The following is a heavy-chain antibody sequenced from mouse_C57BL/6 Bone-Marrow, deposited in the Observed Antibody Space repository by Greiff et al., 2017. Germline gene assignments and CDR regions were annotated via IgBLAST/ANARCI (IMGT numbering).Heavy chain of an antibody. CDR2: IYPGSGNT. D-gene: IGHD2-3*01. CDR1: GYTFTDYY. CDR3: ARYDGYPFAY. Sequence: QVQLKQSGAELVRPGASVKLSCKASGYTFTDYYINWVKQRPGQGLEWIARIYPGSGNTYYNEKFKGKATLTAEKSSSTAYMQLSSLTSEDSAVYFCARYDGYPFAYWGQGTLVTVSA. J-gene: IGHJ3*01. V-gene: IGHV1-76*01.